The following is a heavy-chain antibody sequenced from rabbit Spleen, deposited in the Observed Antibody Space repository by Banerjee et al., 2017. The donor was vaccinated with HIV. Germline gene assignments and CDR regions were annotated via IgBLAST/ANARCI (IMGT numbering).Heavy chain of an antibody. CDR2: IDTGSSGFT. V-gene: IGHV1S45*01. CDR3: ARDTSTSFSTYGMDL. J-gene: IGHJ6*01. D-gene: IGHD1-1*01. CDR1: GFSFSGILY. Sequence: QQQLEESGGGLVKPGGTLTLTCTASGFSFSGILYMCWVRQAPGKGLEWIACIDTGSSGFTYFANWAKGRFTISKTSSTTVTLQMTSLTAADTATYFCARDTSTSFSTYGMDLWGPGTLVTVS.